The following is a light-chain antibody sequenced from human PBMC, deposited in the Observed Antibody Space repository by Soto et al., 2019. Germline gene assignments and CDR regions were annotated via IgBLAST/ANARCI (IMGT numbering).Light chain of an antibody. Sequence: EIVLTQSPGTLSLSPGAIATLSFTASQIVSGFLAWFQQKPGQAPRLLIYDASKGATGIPARFSGSGFGTDYTLTISSLEPEDFAVYYCQQHSEWRTFGQGTKVDIK. J-gene: IGKJ1*01. CDR1: QIVSGF. CDR3: QQHSEWRT. V-gene: IGKV3-11*01. CDR2: DAS.